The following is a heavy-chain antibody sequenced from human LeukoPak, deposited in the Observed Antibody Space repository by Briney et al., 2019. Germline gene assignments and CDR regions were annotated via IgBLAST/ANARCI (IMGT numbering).Heavy chain of an antibody. V-gene: IGHV4-4*07. J-gene: IGHJ3*02. CDR1: GGSISSYY. CDR2: IYTSGST. Sequence: SETLSLTCTVSGGSISSYYWSWIRQPAGKGLEWIGRIYTSGSTNYNPSLKSRVTMSVDTSKNQFSLKLSSVTAADTAVYYCARWGSELPDDAFDIWGQGTMVTVSS. D-gene: IGHD6-25*01. CDR3: ARWGSELPDDAFDI.